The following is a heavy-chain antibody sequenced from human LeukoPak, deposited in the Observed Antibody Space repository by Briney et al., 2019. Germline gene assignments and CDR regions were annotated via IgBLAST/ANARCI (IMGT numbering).Heavy chain of an antibody. CDR2: IHSCGST. CDR3: ARVRTDYDFWSGYYGGYFDY. Sequence: GGSLRLSCAASGFTVSSNYMSWVRQAPGKGLEWVSVIHSCGSTYYADSVNSRFTISRDNSKNTLYLQMNRLRAEDTAVYYCARVRTDYDFWSGYYGGYFDYWGQGTLVTVSS. V-gene: IGHV3-53*01. D-gene: IGHD3-3*01. J-gene: IGHJ4*02. CDR1: GFTVSSNY.